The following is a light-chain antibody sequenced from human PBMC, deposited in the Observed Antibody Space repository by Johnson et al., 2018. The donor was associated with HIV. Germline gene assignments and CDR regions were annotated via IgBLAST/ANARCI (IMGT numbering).Light chain of an antibody. Sequence: QSVLTQPPSVSAAPGQKVTIPCSGSSSNIGNNYVSWYQQLPGTAPKLLIYENNKRPSGISDRFSGSKSGTSATLGITGLQTGDEADYYCGTWHTSLSAGGVFGTGTKVTVL. CDR3: GTWHTSLSAGGV. J-gene: IGLJ1*01. V-gene: IGLV1-51*02. CDR2: ENN. CDR1: SSNIGNNY.